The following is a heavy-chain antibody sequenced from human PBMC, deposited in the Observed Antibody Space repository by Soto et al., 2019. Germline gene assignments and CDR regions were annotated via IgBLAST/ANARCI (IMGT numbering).Heavy chain of an antibody. CDR3: GRGTLAVGACYYGMDV. CDR1: GYTFTSYD. V-gene: IGHV1-8*01. CDR2: MNPNSGNT. J-gene: IGHJ6*02. Sequence: ASVKVSCKASGYTFTSYDINWVRQATGQGLEWMGWMNPNSGNTGYAQKFQGRVTMTRNTSISTAYMELSSLRSEDTAVNYCGRGTLAVGACYYGMDVWGQGTTVTVSS. D-gene: IGHD2-15*01.